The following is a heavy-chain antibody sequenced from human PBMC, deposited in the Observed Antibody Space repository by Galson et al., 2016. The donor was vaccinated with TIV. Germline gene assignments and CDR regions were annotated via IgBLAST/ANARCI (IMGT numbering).Heavy chain of an antibody. D-gene: IGHD6-19*01. Sequence: QSGAEVKKPEASVKISCKASGYFFNSYGLTWLRQAPGQGLEWMGLISGYNGNANYAQKFQGRVTTTTDTSTSTSYLELRNLRSDDTAIYFCVRKAGSGWYDYWGQGTLVTVSS. CDR3: VRKAGSGWYDY. J-gene: IGHJ4*02. CDR2: ISGYNGNA. CDR1: GYFFNSYG. V-gene: IGHV1-18*01.